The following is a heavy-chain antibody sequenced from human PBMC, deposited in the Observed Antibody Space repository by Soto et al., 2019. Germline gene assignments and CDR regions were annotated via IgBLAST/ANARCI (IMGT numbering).Heavy chain of an antibody. D-gene: IGHD2-2*01. J-gene: IGHJ4*02. CDR2: IWYDGSNK. Sequence: GGSLRLSCAASGFTFSSYGMHWVRQAPGKGLEWVAVIWYDGSNKYYADSVKGRFTISRDNSKNTLYLQMNSLRAEDTAVYYCARDRTPPLNDFDYWGQGTLVTAPQ. CDR3: ARDRTPPLNDFDY. V-gene: IGHV3-33*01. CDR1: GFTFSSYG.